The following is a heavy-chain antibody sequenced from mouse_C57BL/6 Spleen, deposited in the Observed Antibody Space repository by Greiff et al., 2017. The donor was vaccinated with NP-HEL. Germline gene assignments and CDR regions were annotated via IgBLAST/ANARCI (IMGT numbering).Heavy chain of an antibody. Sequence: EVQLQESGGGLVQPGGSLSLSCAASGFTFNDYYMSWVRQPPGKALEWLGFIRTKANGYTTEYSASVKGRFTISRDKSQSILYLQMNALRAEDSATYYCARDIHGSSFRYFDVWGTGTTVTVSS. V-gene: IGHV7-3*01. D-gene: IGHD1-1*01. J-gene: IGHJ1*03. CDR3: ARDIHGSSFRYFDV. CDR2: IRTKANGYTT. CDR1: GFTFNDYY.